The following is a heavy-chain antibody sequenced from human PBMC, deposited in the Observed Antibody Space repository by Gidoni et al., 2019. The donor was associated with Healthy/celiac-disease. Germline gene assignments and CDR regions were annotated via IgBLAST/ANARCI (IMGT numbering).Heavy chain of an antibody. V-gene: IGHV3-9*01. CDR2: ISWNSGSI. D-gene: IGHD2-2*01. CDR1: GFTFDDYA. J-gene: IGHJ6*02. CDR3: AKARHCSSTSCYSYYYYGMDV. Sequence: EVQLVESGVGLVQPGRSLRLSCAASGFTFDDYAMHWVRQAPGNVLVWVSGISWNSGSIGYADSVKGRFTISRDNAKNSLYMQMNSLRAEDTALYYCAKARHCSSTSCYSYYYYGMDVWGQGTTVTVSS.